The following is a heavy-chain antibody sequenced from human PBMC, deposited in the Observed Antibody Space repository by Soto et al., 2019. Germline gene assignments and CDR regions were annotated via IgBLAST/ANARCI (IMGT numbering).Heavy chain of an antibody. J-gene: IGHJ4*02. CDR3: ARGAVADYSRVFDY. CDR1: GDSVSGNSAA. V-gene: IGHV6-1*01. CDR2: TYYRSKWYK. D-gene: IGHD6-19*01. Sequence: SQTLSLTCAISGDSVSGNSAAWNWIRQSPSRGLEWLGRTYYRSKWYKDYDLSVKSRITINLDTSKNQISLQLNSVTPEDTAVYYCARGAVADYSRVFDYWGQGTLVTVSS.